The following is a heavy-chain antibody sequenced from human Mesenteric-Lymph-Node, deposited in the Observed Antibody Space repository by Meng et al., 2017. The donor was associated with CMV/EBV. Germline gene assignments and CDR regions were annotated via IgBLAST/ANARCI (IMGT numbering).Heavy chain of an antibody. CDR3: AYVRGNFWSGQTGGDFDS. D-gene: IGHD3-3*01. CDR1: GYTFSNYY. V-gene: IGHV1-46*03. J-gene: IGHJ4*02. CDR2: INPSGGRA. Sequence: ASVKVSCKASGYTFSNYYVHWVRQAPGQGLEWMGLINPSGGRANYALRFLGRATLTSDTSTSTVYMELSSLRSEDTAFYYCAYVRGNFWSGQTGGDFDSWGQGTLVTVSS.